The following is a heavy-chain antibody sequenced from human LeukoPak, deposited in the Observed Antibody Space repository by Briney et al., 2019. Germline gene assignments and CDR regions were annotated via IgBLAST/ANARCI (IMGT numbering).Heavy chain of an antibody. CDR3: ARDFGRYFFDY. D-gene: IGHD3-10*01. CDR1: GFTFSSYE. J-gene: IGHJ4*02. V-gene: IGHV3-48*03. CDR2: ISSRATAI. Sequence: PGGSLRLSCAASGFTFSSYEMNWVRQAPGQGLEWVSYISSRATAIYYADSVKGRFTISRDNAKNSLYLQMNSLRAEHTAVYYCARDFGRYFFDYWGQGTLVTVSS.